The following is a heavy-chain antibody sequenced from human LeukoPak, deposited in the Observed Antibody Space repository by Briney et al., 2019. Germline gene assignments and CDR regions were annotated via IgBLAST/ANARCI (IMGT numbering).Heavy chain of an antibody. CDR1: GGTFSSYA. CDR2: IIPIFGTA. Sequence: SVKVSCKASGGTFSSYAISWVRQAPGQGLEWMGGIIPIFGTANYAQKFQGRVTITADESTSTAYVELSSLRSEDTAVYYCARSIVVVVAAGAYYYYGMDVWGKGTTVTVSS. V-gene: IGHV1-69*13. CDR3: ARSIVVVVAAGAYYYYGMDV. J-gene: IGHJ6*04. D-gene: IGHD2-15*01.